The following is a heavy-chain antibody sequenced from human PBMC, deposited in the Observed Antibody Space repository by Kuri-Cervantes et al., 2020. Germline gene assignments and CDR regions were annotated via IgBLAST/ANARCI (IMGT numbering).Heavy chain of an antibody. CDR3: ARGLKYSSSWFESVAGGGWGTYYYYGMDV. D-gene: IGHD6-13*01. V-gene: IGHV3-30*03. J-gene: IGHJ6*02. Sequence: GGSLRLSCAASGFTLSNFAMHWVRQAPGKGLEWVATISSDRGNEHYADSVKGRFTISRDNAKNSLYLQMNSLRAGDTAVYYCARGLKYSSSWFESVAGGGWGTYYYYGMDVWGQGTTVTVSS. CDR1: GFTLSNFA. CDR2: ISSDRGNE.